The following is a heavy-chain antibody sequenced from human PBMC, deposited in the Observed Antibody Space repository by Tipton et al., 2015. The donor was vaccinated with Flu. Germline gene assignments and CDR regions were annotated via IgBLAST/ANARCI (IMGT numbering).Heavy chain of an antibody. CDR2: IYYSGST. CDR1: GGSISSSSYY. D-gene: IGHD4-23*01. Sequence: GLVKPSETLSLTCTVSGGSISSSSYYWGWMRQPPGKGLGWIGSIYYSGSTYYNPSLKSRVTISVDTSKNQFSLKLSSVTAADTAVYYCARVGVVTPFDYWGQGTLVTVSS. CDR3: ARVGVVTPFDY. J-gene: IGHJ4*02. V-gene: IGHV4-39*07.